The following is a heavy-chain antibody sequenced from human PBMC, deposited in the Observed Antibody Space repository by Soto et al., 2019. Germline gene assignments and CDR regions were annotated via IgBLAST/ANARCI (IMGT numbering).Heavy chain of an antibody. CDR2: VSGSGGNT. V-gene: IGHV3-23*01. CDR3: AKVPHSSGWHYFDY. Sequence: SRGVAGETFSRYSMIQVSNSRGKGLEWVSTVSGSGGNTYYADSVKGRFTISRDNSENTLYLQMISLRAEDMAIYYCAKVPHSSGWHYFDYWCQVNRVTVSS. J-gene: IGHJ4*02. CDR1: GETFSRYS. D-gene: IGHD6-19*01.